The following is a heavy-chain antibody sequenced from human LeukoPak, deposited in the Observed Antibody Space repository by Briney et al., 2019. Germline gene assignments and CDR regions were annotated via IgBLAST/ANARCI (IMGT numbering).Heavy chain of an antibody. CDR3: ARQPRDGYNPRPYYFDY. CDR2: MYYSGST. CDR1: GGSMNSRSYY. J-gene: IGHJ4*02. D-gene: IGHD5-24*01. V-gene: IGHV4-39*01. Sequence: SETLSLTCTVSGGSMNSRSYYWGWVRQPPAKGLEWIGSMYYSGSTYYNPSLKSRVTISVDASKNQYSLTLSPVTAADTAVYYCARQPRDGYNPRPYYFDYWGQGTLVTACS.